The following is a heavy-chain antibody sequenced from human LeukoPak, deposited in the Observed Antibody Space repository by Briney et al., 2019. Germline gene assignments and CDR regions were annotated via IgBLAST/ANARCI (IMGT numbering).Heavy chain of an antibody. CDR3: ARDPGYYDSKPKNAFDI. Sequence: ASVKVSCKASGYTFTSYYMHWVRQAPGQGLEWMGIINPSGGSTSYAQKFQGRVTMTRDTSTSTAYMELSSLRSEDTAVYYCARDPGYYDSKPKNAFDIWGQGTMVTVSS. D-gene: IGHD3-22*01. CDR2: INPSGGST. J-gene: IGHJ3*02. V-gene: IGHV1-46*01. CDR1: GYTFTSYY.